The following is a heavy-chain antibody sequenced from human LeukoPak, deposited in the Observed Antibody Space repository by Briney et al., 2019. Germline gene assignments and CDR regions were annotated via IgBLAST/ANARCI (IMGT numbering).Heavy chain of an antibody. V-gene: IGHV3-30*02. CDR1: GFSFSSFG. CDR2: IRYDGSKK. D-gene: IGHD3-16*01. CDR3: AKDRLGGPYFFHY. Sequence: GGSLRLSCAASGFSFSSFGMHWVRQAPGKGLDWVAFIRYDGSKKYYADSVKGRFTISRDNSKNTLYLQINSLRAEDTAVYFCAKDRLGGPYFFHYWGQGTLVTVSS. J-gene: IGHJ4*02.